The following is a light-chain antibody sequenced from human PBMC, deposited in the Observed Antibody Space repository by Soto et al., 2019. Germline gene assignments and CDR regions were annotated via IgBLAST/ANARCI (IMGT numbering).Light chain of an antibody. J-gene: IGKJ1*01. CDR3: QQYNNWT. CDR2: GAS. Sequence: EIVMTQSPATLSVSPGERGTLSCRASQSVSSNLAWYQQKPGQAPRLLIYGASTRATGIPARFSGSGSGTEFTLTISSLQSEDFAVYYCQQYNNWTFGQGTKVDI. V-gene: IGKV3-15*01. CDR1: QSVSSN.